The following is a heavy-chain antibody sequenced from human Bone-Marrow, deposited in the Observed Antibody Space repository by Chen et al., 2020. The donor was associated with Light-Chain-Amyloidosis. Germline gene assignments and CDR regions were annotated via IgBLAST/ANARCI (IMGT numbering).Heavy chain of an antibody. CDR1: GFTFSNFA. CDR2: INGGSDDK. V-gene: IGHV3-23*01. D-gene: IGHD7-27*01. CDR3: ANRNWGSSDGC. J-gene: IGHJ4*02. Sequence: DGQLLDSGGGLVQPGGSLRLSCAASGFTFSNFAMSWVRHAPGKRLEWVSGINGGSDDKRYADIVKGRFTISRDNSKNTLHLQMNSLRAEDTAIYYCANRNWGSSDGCWGQGTLVIVSS.